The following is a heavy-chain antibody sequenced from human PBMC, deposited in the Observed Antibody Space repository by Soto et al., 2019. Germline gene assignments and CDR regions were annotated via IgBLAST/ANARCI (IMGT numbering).Heavy chain of an antibody. D-gene: IGHD1-1*01. CDR3: ARVGPETGTTWPYFDY. CDR1: GYTFTSYA. CDR2: INAGNGNT. J-gene: IGHJ4*02. V-gene: IGHV1-3*01. Sequence: ASVKVSCKASGYTFTSYAMHWVRQAPGQRLEWMGWINAGNGNTKYSQKFQGRVTITRDTSASTAYMELSSLRSEDTAVYYCARVGPETGTTWPYFDYWGQGTLVTVSS.